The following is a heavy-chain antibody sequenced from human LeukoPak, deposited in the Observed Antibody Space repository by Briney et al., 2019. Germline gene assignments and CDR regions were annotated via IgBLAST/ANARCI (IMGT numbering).Heavy chain of an antibody. J-gene: IGHJ4*02. CDR1: GFTFSSYS. D-gene: IGHD1-26*01. CDR3: ARDLVGATTRGDY. CDR2: ISSSSSYI. Sequence: NTGGSLRLSCAASGFTFSSYSMNWVRQAPGKGLEWVSSISSSSSYIYYADSVKGRFTISRDNAKNSLYLQMNSLRAEDTAVYYCARDLVGATTRGDYWGQGTLVTVSS. V-gene: IGHV3-21*01.